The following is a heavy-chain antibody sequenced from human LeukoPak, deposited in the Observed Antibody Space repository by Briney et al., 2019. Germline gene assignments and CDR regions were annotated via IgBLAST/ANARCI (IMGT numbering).Heavy chain of an antibody. CDR3: AASLPNIVVVPAAKGPFGS. J-gene: IGHJ5*02. D-gene: IGHD2-2*01. CDR2: ISYDGSNK. V-gene: IGHV3-30*03. Sequence: PGGSLRLSCAASGFTFSSYAMSWVRQAPGKGLEWVTVISYDGSNKYYADSVRGRFTISRDNSKNTLYLQMSSLRAEDTAVYYCAASLPNIVVVPAAKGPFGSWGQGTLVTVSS. CDR1: GFTFSSYA.